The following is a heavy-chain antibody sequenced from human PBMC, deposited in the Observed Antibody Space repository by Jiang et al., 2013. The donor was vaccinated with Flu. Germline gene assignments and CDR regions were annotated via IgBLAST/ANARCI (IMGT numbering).Heavy chain of an antibody. J-gene: IGHJ4*03. D-gene: IGHD2-21*01. V-gene: IGHV4-59*01. CDR1: GGYISSYY. Sequence: GPGLVKPSETLSLTCTVSGGYISSYYWSWIRQPPGKGLEWIGNIFYSGSTNYNPSLKSRVTISVDTSKNQFSLKLSSVTTTDTAVYYCARQTLHCGGDCYPLFDNWGQGPRSLS. CDR3: ARQTLHCGGDCYPLFDN. CDR2: IFYSGST.